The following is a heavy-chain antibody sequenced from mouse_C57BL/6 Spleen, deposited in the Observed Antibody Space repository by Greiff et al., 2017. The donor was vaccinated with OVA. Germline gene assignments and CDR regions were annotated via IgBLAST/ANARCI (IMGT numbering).Heavy chain of an antibody. CDR2: ISSGSSTI. V-gene: IGHV5-17*01. Sequence: EVNLVESGGGLVKPGGSLKLSCAASGFTFSDYGMHWVRQAPEKGLEWVAYISSGSSTIYYADTVKGRFTISRDNAKNTLFLQMTSLRSEDTAMYDCARPGTTVVDWYFDVWGTGTTVTVSS. J-gene: IGHJ1*03. CDR1: GFTFSDYG. CDR3: ARPGTTVVDWYFDV. D-gene: IGHD1-1*01.